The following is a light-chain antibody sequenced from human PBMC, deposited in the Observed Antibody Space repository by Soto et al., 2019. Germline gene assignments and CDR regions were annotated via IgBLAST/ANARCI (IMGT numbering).Light chain of an antibody. CDR2: DAS. CDR1: QSISRY. CDR3: QEHASI. J-gene: IGKJ5*01. V-gene: IGKV3-11*01. Sequence: TQSPSTLSASVGDRVTITCRASQSISRYLAWYQQKPGQAPRLLIYDASTRATGIPDRFSGSGSGTDFTLTISRLEPEDFAVYYCQEHASIFGQGTRLEIK.